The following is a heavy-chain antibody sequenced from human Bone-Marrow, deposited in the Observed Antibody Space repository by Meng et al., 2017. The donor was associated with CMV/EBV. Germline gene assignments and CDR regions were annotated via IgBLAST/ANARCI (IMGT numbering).Heavy chain of an antibody. Sequence: GGSLRLSCKGSGYSFTSYWIGWVRQMPGKGLEWRGIIYPGDSDTRYSLSFQGQVTISADKSISTAYLQWSSLKDSDTAMYYCAGIGLLEYYFDYWGQGTMVTVSS. D-gene: IGHD2-21*01. CDR3: AGIGLLEYYFDY. CDR1: GYSFTSYW. V-gene: IGHV5-51*01. CDR2: IYPGDSDT. J-gene: IGHJ4*02.